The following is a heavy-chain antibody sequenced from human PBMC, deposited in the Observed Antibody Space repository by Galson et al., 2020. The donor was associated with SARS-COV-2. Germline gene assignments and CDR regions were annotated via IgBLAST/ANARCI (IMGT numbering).Heavy chain of an antibody. D-gene: IGHD2-2*01. CDR2: IYYSGST. J-gene: IGHJ4*02. Sequence: SETLSLTCTVSGGSISSYYWSWIRQPPGKGLEWIGYIYYSGSTNYNPSLKSRVTISVDTSKNQFSLKLSSVTAADTAVYYCARGLPAASHPFDYWGQGTLVTVSS. V-gene: IGHV4-59*01. CDR3: ARGLPAASHPFDY. CDR1: GGSISSYY.